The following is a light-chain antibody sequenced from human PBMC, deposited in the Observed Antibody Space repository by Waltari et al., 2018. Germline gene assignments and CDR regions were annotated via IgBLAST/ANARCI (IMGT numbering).Light chain of an antibody. CDR2: RAS. CDR3: QQYNSYSIT. V-gene: IGKV1-5*03. J-gene: IGKJ5*01. Sequence: DIQMTQSPSTLSASVGDRVTITCRASQTISSWLAWYQQQPGKAPRILIYRASTLESGVPSRFSGSGSGTEFTLTISSLQPDDFATYYCQQYNSYSITFGQGTRLEIK. CDR1: QTISSW.